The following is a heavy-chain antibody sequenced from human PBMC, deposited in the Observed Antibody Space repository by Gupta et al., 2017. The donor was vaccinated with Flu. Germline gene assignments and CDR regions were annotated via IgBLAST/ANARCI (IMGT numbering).Heavy chain of an antibody. J-gene: IGHJ4*02. D-gene: IGHD2-15*01. CDR2: ISSSSSYI. V-gene: IGHV3-21*01. Sequence: EVQLVESGGGLIKPGGSLRLSCAASGFTFSTYGMNWVRQAPGKGLEWVSSISSSSSYIYYADSVKGRFTISRDNAKNSLYLQMNSLRAEDTAVYYCTRVWDCSGGSCYSDYWGQGALVTVSS. CDR1: GFTFSTYG. CDR3: TRVWDCSGGSCYSDY.